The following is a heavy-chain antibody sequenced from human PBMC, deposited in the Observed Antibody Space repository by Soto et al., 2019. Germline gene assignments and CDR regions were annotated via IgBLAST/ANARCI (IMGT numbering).Heavy chain of an antibody. CDR3: ARIPSGYFDWHDHLMDF. V-gene: IGHV2-26*01. CDR2: IFSNDEK. D-gene: IGHD3-9*01. J-gene: IGHJ6*02. CDR1: GFSLSNARMG. Sequence: SGPTLVNPTETLTLTCTVSGFSLSNARMGVSWIRQPPGKALEWLAHIFSNDEKSYSTSLKSRLTISKDTSKSQVVLTMTNMDPVDTATYYCARIPSGYFDWHDHLMDFCGQRSTVIVSS.